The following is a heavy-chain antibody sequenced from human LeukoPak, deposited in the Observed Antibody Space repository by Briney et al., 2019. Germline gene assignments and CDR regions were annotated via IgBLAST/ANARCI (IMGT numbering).Heavy chain of an antibody. CDR1: GFTFPSYA. CDR3: AKTQGYYDA. CDR2: IHNDAVGT. Sequence: PGGSLRLSCAASGFTFPSYAMSWVRQAPGKGLEWVSLIHNDAVGTYYAGSVKGRFTISRDNSKNTLYLQMNSLRAEDTAVYYCAKTQGYYDAWGQGALVTVSS. D-gene: IGHD2-15*01. V-gene: IGHV3-23*01. J-gene: IGHJ5*02.